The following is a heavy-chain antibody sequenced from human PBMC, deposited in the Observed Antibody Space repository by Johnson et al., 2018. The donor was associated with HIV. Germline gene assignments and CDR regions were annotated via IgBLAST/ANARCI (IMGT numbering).Heavy chain of an antibody. D-gene: IGHD1-14*01. CDR2: IRYDGSKK. J-gene: IGHJ3*02. V-gene: IGHV3-30*02. CDR3: ARGVSPERQAGPDAFDI. Sequence: VPLVESGGGVVQPGGSLRLSCAASGFTFSSYGMHWVRQAPGKGLEWVAFIRYDGSKKYYVDSVKGRFTISRDNSKNTLYLQMNSLRAEDTAVYYCARGVSPERQAGPDAFDIWGQGTMVTVSS. CDR1: GFTFSSYG.